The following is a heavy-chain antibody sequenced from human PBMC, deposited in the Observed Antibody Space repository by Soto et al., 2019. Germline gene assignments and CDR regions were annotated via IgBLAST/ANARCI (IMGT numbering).Heavy chain of an antibody. Sequence: GGSLRLSCAASGFSVGTYALSWVRQAPAKGLEWVSTNGGSDGKTFYEDSVKGRFSISRDTSQSTFYLQMNSLRAADTAMCCCARWSYFDYWGQGTRVTVSS. CDR1: GFSVGTYA. CDR2: NGGSDGKT. J-gene: IGHJ4*02. D-gene: IGHD3-3*01. V-gene: IGHV3-23*01. CDR3: ARWSYFDY.